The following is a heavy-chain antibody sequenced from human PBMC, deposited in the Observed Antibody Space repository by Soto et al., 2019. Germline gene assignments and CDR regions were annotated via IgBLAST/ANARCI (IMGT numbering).Heavy chain of an antibody. J-gene: IGHJ4*02. D-gene: IGHD6-13*01. CDR3: AREGAAAGPLTN. CDR1: GGSISSYY. V-gene: IGHV4-59*01. CDR2: IYYSGST. Sequence: ETLSLTCTVSGGSISSYYWSWIRQPPGKGLEWIGYIYYSGSTNYNPSLKSRVTISVDTSENQFSLKLSSVTAADTAVYYCAREGAAAGPLTNWGQGTLVTVSS.